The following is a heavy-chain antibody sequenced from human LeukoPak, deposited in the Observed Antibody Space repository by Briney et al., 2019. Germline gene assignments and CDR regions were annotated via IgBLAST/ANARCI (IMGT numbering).Heavy chain of an antibody. J-gene: IGHJ5*02. Sequence: ASVKVSCTASGGTFSSYAISWVRQAPGQGLEWMGGIIPIFGTANYAQKFQGRVTITADESTSTAYMELSSLRSEDTAVYYCARDPGGYSYGLRFDPWGQGTLVTVSS. D-gene: IGHD5-18*01. CDR3: ARDPGGYSYGLRFDP. CDR1: GGTFSSYA. V-gene: IGHV1-69*13. CDR2: IIPIFGTA.